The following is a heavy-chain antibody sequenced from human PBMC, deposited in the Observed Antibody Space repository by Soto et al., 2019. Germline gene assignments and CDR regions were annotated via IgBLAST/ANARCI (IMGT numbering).Heavy chain of an antibody. D-gene: IGHD4-17*01. J-gene: IGHJ6*02. CDR2: ISFDGSNE. CDR3: ARPAATVIFYSGMDV. CDR1: GFTFSDYA. V-gene: IGHV3-30-3*01. Sequence: QVQLVEFGGGVVQPGRSLRLSCAASGFTFSDYAMHWVRQAPGKGLEWVAIISFDGSNEHYADSVQGRFTISRDNSENPLYLQMNSLRADDTAVYYCARPAATVIFYSGMDVWGQGTTVTVSS.